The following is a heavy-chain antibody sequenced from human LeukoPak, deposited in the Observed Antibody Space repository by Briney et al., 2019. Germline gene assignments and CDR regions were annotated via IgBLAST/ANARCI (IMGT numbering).Heavy chain of an antibody. CDR1: GFTFSSYG. CDR2: IWYDGSNT. D-gene: IGHD6-6*01. V-gene: IGHV3-33*06. Sequence: PGGSLRLSCAASGFTFSSYGMHWVRQAPGKGLEWVAGIWYDGSNTYYAHSVKGRITISRDNSKNTLYLQMNSLRADDTAVYYCAKDPEYSSTAIDYWGQGTLVTVSS. J-gene: IGHJ4*02. CDR3: AKDPEYSSTAIDY.